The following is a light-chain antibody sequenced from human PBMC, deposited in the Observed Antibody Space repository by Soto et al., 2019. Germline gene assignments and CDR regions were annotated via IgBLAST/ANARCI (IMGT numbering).Light chain of an antibody. CDR2: EVT. Sequence: QSALTQPASVSGSPGQSITISCTGSNSDIGAYDYVSWYQQHPGKPPTLLIYEVTFRPPGVPNRFSGSKSGNTATLTISGLLTEDEADYYCGSYASATLIFGGGTKVTVL. V-gene: IGLV2-14*01. CDR1: NSDIGAYDY. CDR3: GSYASATLI. J-gene: IGLJ2*01.